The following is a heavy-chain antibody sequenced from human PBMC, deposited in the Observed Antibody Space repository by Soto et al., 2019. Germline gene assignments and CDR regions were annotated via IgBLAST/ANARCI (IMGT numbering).Heavy chain of an antibody. J-gene: IGHJ4*02. D-gene: IGHD3-10*01. CDR2: IIPIFETT. Sequence: VQLVQSGAEAKKPGSSVKVSCKASGGTFTSFPFSWVRQAPGQGLEWMGGIIPIFETTNYAQKFRGRLTITADESTTTAYMELTSLTSEDTAVYFCARESGDYGRPYFDYWGQGTLVTVSS. V-gene: IGHV1-69*01. CDR1: GGTFTSFP. CDR3: ARESGDYGRPYFDY.